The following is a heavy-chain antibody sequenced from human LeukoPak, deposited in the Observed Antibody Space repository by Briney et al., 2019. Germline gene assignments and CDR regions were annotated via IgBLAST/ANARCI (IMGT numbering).Heavy chain of an antibody. CDR2: IKSKTDGGTT. CDR1: GFTFSNAW. J-gene: IGHJ6*03. CDR3: TTADDSSGYYYGMGYYYYMDV. Sequence: PGGSLRLSCAASGFTFSNAWMSWVRQAPGKGLEWVGRIKSKTDGGTTDYAAPVKGRFTISRDDSKNTLYLQMNSLKTEDTAVYYCTTADDSSGYYYGMGYYYYMDVWGKGTTVTISS. V-gene: IGHV3-15*01. D-gene: IGHD3-22*01.